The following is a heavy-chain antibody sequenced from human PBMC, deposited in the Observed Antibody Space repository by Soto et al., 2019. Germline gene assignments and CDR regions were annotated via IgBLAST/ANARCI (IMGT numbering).Heavy chain of an antibody. CDR1: GFTFSSYG. D-gene: IGHD4-17*01. V-gene: IGHV3-30*03. J-gene: IGHJ5*02. CDR2: ISYDGSNK. Sequence: QVQLVESGGGVVQPGRSLRLSCAASGFTFSSYGMHWVRQAPGKGLEWVAVISYDGSNKYYADSVKGRFTISRDNPKNTLYLQMNSLRAENTAVNYCARSVTPFRTWFDPWGKGPLVTVSS. CDR3: ARSVTPFRTWFDP.